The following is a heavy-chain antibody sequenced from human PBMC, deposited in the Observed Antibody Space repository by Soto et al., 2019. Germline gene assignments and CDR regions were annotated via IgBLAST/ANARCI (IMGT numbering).Heavy chain of an antibody. CDR2: IYQSGST. CDR3: ARDRGSTMTGDALDI. Sequence: QVQLQESGPGLVKPSGTLSLTCVVSGASISGGHWWSWVRQSPGKGLEWIGEIYQSGSTNYNPSLKSRVXXXXXNSKNQFSLKLTSVTAADTALYYCARDRGSTMTGDALDIWGQGTMVTVSS. J-gene: IGHJ3*02. V-gene: IGHV4-4*02. CDR1: GASISGGHW. D-gene: IGHD3-16*01.